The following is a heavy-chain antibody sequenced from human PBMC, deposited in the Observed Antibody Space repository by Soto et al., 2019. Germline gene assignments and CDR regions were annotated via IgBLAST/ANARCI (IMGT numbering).Heavy chain of an antibody. V-gene: IGHV1-46*01. Sequence: QVQLVQSGAEVKKPGASVMVSCKASGSTFASYPLHWERQAPGQGLDGMGVINPRGISTSYAQKFQGRVTMTMDASTNMVYVELSSLTSEDTALYYCAKAASTSGSRVKDFDFWVQGTLVAVSS. CDR2: INPRGIST. J-gene: IGHJ4*02. CDR3: AKAASTSGSRVKDFDF. D-gene: IGHD3-10*01. CDR1: GSTFASYP.